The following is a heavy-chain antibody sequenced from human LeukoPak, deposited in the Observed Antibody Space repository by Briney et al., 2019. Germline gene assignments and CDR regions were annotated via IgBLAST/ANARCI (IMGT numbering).Heavy chain of an antibody. J-gene: IGHJ6*03. CDR1: GFTFSSFD. Sequence: GGSLRLSCAASGFTFSSFDMRWVHQPTGQGLEWVSTIGTAIDTYYPGSVEGRFTLSSDNAKNSLYLQMNSLTAGDTAVYYCARGPPSGKYYYMDVWGKGTTVTVSS. CDR2: IGTAIDT. CDR3: ARGPPSGKYYYMDV. D-gene: IGHD6-19*01. V-gene: IGHV3-13*01.